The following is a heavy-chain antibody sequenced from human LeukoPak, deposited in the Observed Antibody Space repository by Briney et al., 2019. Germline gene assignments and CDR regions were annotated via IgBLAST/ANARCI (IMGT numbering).Heavy chain of an antibody. V-gene: IGHV3-48*01. CDR1: GFTFSIYS. Sequence: GRSLRLSCAASGFTFSIYSMNWVRQAPGKGLEWVSYISSFSGTINYADSVKGRFTISRDNSKNTLYLQMNSLRAEDTAVYYCAILAMYYDSSGYTFDYWGQGTLVTVSS. CDR2: ISSFSGTI. J-gene: IGHJ4*02. D-gene: IGHD3-22*01. CDR3: AILAMYYDSSGYTFDY.